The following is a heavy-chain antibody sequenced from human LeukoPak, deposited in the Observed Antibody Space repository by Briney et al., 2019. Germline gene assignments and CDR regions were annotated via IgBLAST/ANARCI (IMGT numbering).Heavy chain of an antibody. CDR3: ARPVRQQRDAFDI. V-gene: IGHV4-39*01. CDR1: GGSISSSSYY. D-gene: IGHD6-13*01. CDR2: IYYSGST. Sequence: PSETLSLTCTVSGGSISSSSYYWGWIRQPPGKGLEWIGSIYYSGSTYYNPSLKSRVTISVDTSKNQFSLKLSSVTAADTAVHYCARPVRQQRDAFDIWGQGTMVTVSS. J-gene: IGHJ3*02.